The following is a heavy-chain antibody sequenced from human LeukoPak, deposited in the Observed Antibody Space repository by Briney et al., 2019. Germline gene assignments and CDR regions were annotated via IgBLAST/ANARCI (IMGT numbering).Heavy chain of an antibody. CDR2: IYTSGST. CDR3: ASLATGIVVVTYYFDY. Sequence: PSETLSLTCTVSGGSISNYYWSWIRQPAGKGLEWIGRIYTSGSTSYNSSLKSRVTMSVDTSKNQFSLKLSSVTAADTAVYYCASLATGIVVVTYYFDYWGQGTLVTVSS. J-gene: IGHJ4*02. CDR1: GGSISNYY. V-gene: IGHV4-4*07. D-gene: IGHD3-22*01.